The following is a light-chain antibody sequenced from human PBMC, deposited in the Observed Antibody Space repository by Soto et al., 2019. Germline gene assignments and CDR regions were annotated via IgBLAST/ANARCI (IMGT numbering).Light chain of an antibody. CDR1: SSDVGGYNY. CDR2: EVT. J-gene: IGLJ1*01. CDR3: SSYAGSSNFV. V-gene: IGLV2-8*01. Sequence: QSVLTQPPSASGSPGQSVTISCTGTSSDVGGYNYVSWYQQHPGQAPKLMIYEVTKRPSGVPDRFSGSKSGNTASLTVSGLQADDEAHYYCSSYAGSSNFVFGTGTKVTVL.